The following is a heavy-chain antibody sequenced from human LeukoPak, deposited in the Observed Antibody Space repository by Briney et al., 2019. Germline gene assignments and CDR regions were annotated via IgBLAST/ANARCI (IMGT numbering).Heavy chain of an antibody. CDR1: GFTFSSYS. CDR2: ISSSSSTI. CDR3: ARDTNIVPSPDIVVVPAAISYYYYMDV. D-gene: IGHD2-2*02. J-gene: IGHJ6*03. V-gene: IGHV3-48*04. Sequence: PGGSLRLSCAASGFTFSSYSMNWVRQAPGKGLEWVPYISSSSSTIYYADSVKGRFTISRDNAKNSLYLQMNSLRAEDTAVYYCARDTNIVPSPDIVVVPAAISYYYYMDVWGKGTTVTVSS.